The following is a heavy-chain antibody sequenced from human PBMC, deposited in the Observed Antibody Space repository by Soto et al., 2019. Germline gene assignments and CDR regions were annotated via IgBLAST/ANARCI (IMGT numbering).Heavy chain of an antibody. J-gene: IGHJ6*02. Sequence: GGSLRLSCAASGFTFSDYYMSWIRQAPGKGLEWVSYISSSSSYTNYADSVKGRFTISRDNAKNSLYLQMNSLRAEDTAVYYCARNSSGVYGMDVWGQGTTVTVSS. CDR3: ARNSSGVYGMDV. CDR1: GFTFSDYY. CDR2: ISSSSSYT. D-gene: IGHD6-25*01. V-gene: IGHV3-11*06.